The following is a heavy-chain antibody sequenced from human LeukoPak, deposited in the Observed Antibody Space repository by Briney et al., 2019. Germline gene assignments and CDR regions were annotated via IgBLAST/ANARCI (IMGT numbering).Heavy chain of an antibody. CDR1: GGTFSSYA. V-gene: IGHV1-69*06. J-gene: IGHJ4*02. CDR2: IIPIFGTA. D-gene: IGHD6-19*01. CDR3: ATMIAVASPFDY. Sequence: SVKVSCKASGGTFSSYAISWVRQAPGQGLEWMGGIIPIFGTANYAQKFQGRVTMTEDTSTDTAYMELSSLRSEDTAVYYCATMIAVASPFDYWGQGTLVTVSS.